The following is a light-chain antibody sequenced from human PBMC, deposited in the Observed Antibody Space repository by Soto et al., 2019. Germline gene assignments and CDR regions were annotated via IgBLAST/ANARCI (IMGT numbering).Light chain of an antibody. CDR2: GAS. CDR3: LQYGRSPIT. J-gene: IGKJ5*01. Sequence: EIMLSQSPGTLSLSPGERATLSCRASQSVSTTYLAWFQQRPGQAPRPLIYGASSRATGIPDRFSGSASGTDFTLTISRLEPEDFAVYYCLQYGRSPITFGQGTLLEI. V-gene: IGKV3-20*01. CDR1: QSVSTTY.